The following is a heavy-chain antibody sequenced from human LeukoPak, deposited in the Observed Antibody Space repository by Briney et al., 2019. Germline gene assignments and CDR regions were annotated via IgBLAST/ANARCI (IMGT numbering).Heavy chain of an antibody. V-gene: IGHV3-23*01. CDR1: GFSLSINS. D-gene: IGHD2-8*02. CDR3: ARDLTGKYYIAY. CDR2: ISRDGDKT. Sequence: GGSLRLSCAVSGFSLSINSMCWVRQAPGKGLEWVSGISRDGDKTYYVDSVEGRFTISRDTSKNTLYLQMDTLRAADTALYSCARDLTGKYYIAYWGQGTLVTVSS. J-gene: IGHJ4*02.